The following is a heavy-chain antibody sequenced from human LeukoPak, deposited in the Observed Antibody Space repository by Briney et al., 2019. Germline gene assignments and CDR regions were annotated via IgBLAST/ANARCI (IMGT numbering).Heavy chain of an antibody. CDR2: IYYSGST. Sequence: SETLSLTCTVSGGSISSSSYYWGWIRQPPGKGLEWIGSIYYSGSTYYNPSLKSRVTISVDTSKNQFSLKLSSVTAADTAVYYCARPGHSVLGYCSSTSCPPAFGVWAWGQGTLVTISS. J-gene: IGHJ5*02. CDR1: GGSISSSSYY. D-gene: IGHD2-2*01. CDR3: ARPGHSVLGYCSSTSCPPAFGVWA. V-gene: IGHV4-39*01.